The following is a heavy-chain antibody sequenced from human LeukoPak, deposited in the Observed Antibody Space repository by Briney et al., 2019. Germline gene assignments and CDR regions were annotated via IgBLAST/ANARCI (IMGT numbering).Heavy chain of an antibody. D-gene: IGHD5-18*01. V-gene: IGHV4-34*01. CDR1: GGSFSGYY. CDR3: ARERGRSYGSVPYYYYYMDV. CDR2: INNSGST. J-gene: IGHJ6*03. Sequence: SETLSLTCVVSGGSFSGYYWSWIRQPPGKGLEWIGEINNSGSTNYNPSLKSRVTISVDTSKNQFSLKLSSVTAADTAVYYCARERGRSYGSVPYYYYYMDVWGKGTTVTVSS.